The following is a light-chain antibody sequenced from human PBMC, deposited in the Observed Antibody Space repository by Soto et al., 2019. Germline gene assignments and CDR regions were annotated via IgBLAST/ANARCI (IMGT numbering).Light chain of an antibody. J-gene: IGKJ2*01. CDR1: QSVSRN. CDR2: NAS. V-gene: IGKV3-15*01. CDR3: QQYNDWPPRYT. Sequence: EIVLTQSPATLSVSPGERATVSCRASQSVSRNLAWCQQRPGQAPRLLIYNASTRATGIPATFSGSGSGTEFTLTISSLQSEDFAVYYCQQYNDWPPRYTFGQGTKLE.